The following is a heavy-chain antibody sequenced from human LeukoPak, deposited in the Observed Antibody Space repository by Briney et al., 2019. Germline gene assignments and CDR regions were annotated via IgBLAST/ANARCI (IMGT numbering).Heavy chain of an antibody. Sequence: SETLSLTCTVSSASISSYYWTWIRQPAGKGLEWIGRIYTSGSINYNPSLKGRVTMSIDTSKNQFSLKLSSVTAADTAVYYCARDRDSSGWVTIFDYWGQGTLVTVSS. CDR3: ARDRDSSGWVTIFDY. CDR2: IYTSGSI. CDR1: SASISSYY. J-gene: IGHJ4*02. D-gene: IGHD6-19*01. V-gene: IGHV4-4*07.